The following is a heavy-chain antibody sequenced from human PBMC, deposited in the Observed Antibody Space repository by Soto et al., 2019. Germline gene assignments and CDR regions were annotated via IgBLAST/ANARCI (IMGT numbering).Heavy chain of an antibody. Sequence: PSETLSLTCAVSGGSISSGGYSWSWIRQPPGKGLEWIGYIYHSGSTYYNPSLKSRVTISVDRSKNRFSLKLSSVTAADTAVYYCARVTGTTRALDYWGQGTLVTVSS. CDR3: ARVTGTTRALDY. J-gene: IGHJ4*02. CDR2: IYHSGST. D-gene: IGHD1-7*01. CDR1: GGSISSGGYS. V-gene: IGHV4-30-2*01.